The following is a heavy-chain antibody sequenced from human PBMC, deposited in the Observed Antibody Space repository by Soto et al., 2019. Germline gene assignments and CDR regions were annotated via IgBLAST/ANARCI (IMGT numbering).Heavy chain of an antibody. J-gene: IGHJ4*02. Sequence: QVQLVQSGAEVKKPGASVKVSCKASGYTFTGYYMHWVRQAPGQGREWMGWINPNSGGTNYAQKFQGWVTMTRDTPISTAYMELSRLRSDDTAVYYCARGGAAVAGTARQVCDYWGQGTLVTVSS. D-gene: IGHD6-19*01. CDR1: GYTFTGYY. CDR3: ARGGAAVAGTARQVCDY. CDR2: INPNSGGT. V-gene: IGHV1-2*04.